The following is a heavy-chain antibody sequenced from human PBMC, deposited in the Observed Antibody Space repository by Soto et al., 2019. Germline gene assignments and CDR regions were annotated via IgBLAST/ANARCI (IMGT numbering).Heavy chain of an antibody. CDR2: ISSRGKTI. Sequence: GGSLRLSCAASGFTFSDYYMSWIRQAPGKGLEWVSDISSRGKTIFYADSVKGRFTISRDNAKNSLYLQMDNLRADDTAVYYCARETTVTTFDKWGQGTLVTVSS. D-gene: IGHD4-17*01. CDR3: ARETTVTTFDK. CDR1: GFTFSDYY. V-gene: IGHV3-11*01. J-gene: IGHJ4*02.